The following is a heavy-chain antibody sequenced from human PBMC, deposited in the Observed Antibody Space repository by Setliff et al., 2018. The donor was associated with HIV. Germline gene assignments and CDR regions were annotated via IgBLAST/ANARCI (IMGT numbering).Heavy chain of an antibody. CDR1: GYTFTDYY. D-gene: IGHD3-22*01. J-gene: IGHJ4*02. CDR2: INPNSDGT. Sequence: GASVKVSCKASGYTFTDYYMHWVRQAPGQGLEWMGWINPNSDGTNYAQKFQGWITMTRDTSISTAYMELSRLRSDDTAVYYCARGMDYYDTSGYYQYYFDSWGQGTLVTVSS. CDR3: ARGMDYYDTSGYYQYYFDS. V-gene: IGHV1-2*04.